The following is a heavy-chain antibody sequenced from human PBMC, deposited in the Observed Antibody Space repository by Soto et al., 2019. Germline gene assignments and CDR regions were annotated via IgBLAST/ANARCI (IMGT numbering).Heavy chain of an antibody. V-gene: IGHV4-34*01. J-gene: IGHJ3*01. CDR2: INHSGST. Sequence: QVQQQQWGAGLLKPSETLSLTCAVYGGSFSNHYWSWIRQPPGKGLEWIGEINHSGSTNYNPSLKSRGTISVDTSKHQCSLRLSSVTAADTAVYYCARAPPSYDYVWGSYRPDAFDVWGQGTMVTVSS. CDR3: ARAPPSYDYVWGSYRPDAFDV. D-gene: IGHD3-16*02. CDR1: GGSFSNHY.